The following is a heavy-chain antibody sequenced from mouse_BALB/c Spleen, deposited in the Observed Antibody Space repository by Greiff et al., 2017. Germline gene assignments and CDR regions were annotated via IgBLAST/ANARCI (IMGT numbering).Heavy chain of an antibody. CDR1: GFTFSSYA. V-gene: IGHV5-6-5*01. Sequence: EVQLVESGGGLVKPGGSLKLSCAASGFTFSSYAMSWVRQTPEKRLEWVASISSGGSTYYPDSVKGRFTISRDNARNILYLQMSSLRSEDTAMYYCARGGNYYFDYWGQGTTLTVSS. CDR2: ISSGGST. D-gene: IGHD2-1*01. CDR3: ARGGNYYFDY. J-gene: IGHJ2*01.